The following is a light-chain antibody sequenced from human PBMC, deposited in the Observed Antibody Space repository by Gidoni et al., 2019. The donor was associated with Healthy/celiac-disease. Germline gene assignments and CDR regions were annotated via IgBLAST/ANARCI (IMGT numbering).Light chain of an antibody. CDR3: QVWDSSSDHGI. CDR2: YDS. Sequence: SYVLTQPPSVSVDPGKTARITCGGNNIGSKSVHWYQQKPGQAPVLVIYYDSDRPSGIPERFSGSNSGNTATLTISRVEAGDEADYYCQVWDSSSDHGIFGAGTKVTVL. J-gene: IGLJ1*01. CDR1: NIGSKS. V-gene: IGLV3-21*04.